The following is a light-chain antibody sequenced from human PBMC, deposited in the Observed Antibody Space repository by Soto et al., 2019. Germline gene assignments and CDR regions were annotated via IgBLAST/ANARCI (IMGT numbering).Light chain of an antibody. Sequence: EIVLTQSPATLSLSPGERATLSCRASQSGSSSHLAWYQQKPPHHPRILIYDASRRASGVPARLSGSGSGTAFSLPISSIVHADFVPYYCKQRHTWPPITFGQGTRLEI. J-gene: IGKJ5*01. CDR1: QSGSSSH. CDR3: KQRHTWPPIT. V-gene: IGKV3-11*01. CDR2: DAS.